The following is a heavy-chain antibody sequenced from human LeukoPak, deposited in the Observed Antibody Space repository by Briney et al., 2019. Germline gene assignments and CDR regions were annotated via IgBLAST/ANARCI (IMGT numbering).Heavy chain of an antibody. CDR3: ARDRPHNWFDP. Sequence: GGSLRLSCGASGFTFSDHWMHWVRQAPGKGLVWVSGIDTDGSTTRYADSVKGRLTISRDNAKNTVYLQMNTLRAEDTAVYYCARDRPHNWFDPWGQGTLVTVSS. J-gene: IGHJ5*02. CDR1: GFTFSDHW. CDR2: IDTDGSTT. V-gene: IGHV3-74*01.